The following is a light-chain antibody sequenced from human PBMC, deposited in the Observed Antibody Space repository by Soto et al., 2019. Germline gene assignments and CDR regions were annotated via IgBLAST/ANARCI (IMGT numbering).Light chain of an antibody. Sequence: DIQMTQSPSSLSASVGDRVTITCRASQSISSSLNWYQQKPGNVPKLLIFAASSLQSGVPSRFRGSGSGTEFTLTISSLQVEDFATYYCHQSFRTPITFGQGTRLEIK. J-gene: IGKJ5*01. CDR2: AAS. CDR3: HQSFRTPIT. V-gene: IGKV1-39*01. CDR1: QSISSS.